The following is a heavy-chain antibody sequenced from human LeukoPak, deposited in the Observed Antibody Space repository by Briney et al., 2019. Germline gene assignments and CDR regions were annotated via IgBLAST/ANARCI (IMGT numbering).Heavy chain of an antibody. D-gene: IGHD3-3*01. CDR3: ARMWLLFWFDP. V-gene: IGHV4-31*03. CDR2: IYYSGST. Sequence: SETLSLTCTVSGGSISSGGYYWSWIRQHPGKGLEWIGYIYYSGSTYYNPSLKSRVTISVDTSKNQFSLKLSSVTAADTAVCYCARMWLLFWFDPWGQGTLVTVSS. J-gene: IGHJ5*02. CDR1: GGSISSGGYY.